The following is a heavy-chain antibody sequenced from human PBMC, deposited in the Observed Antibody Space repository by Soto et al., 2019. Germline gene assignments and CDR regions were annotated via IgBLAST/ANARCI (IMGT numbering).Heavy chain of an antibody. Sequence: ASVKVSCKASGYTFTSYDINWVRQATGQGLEWMGWMNPNSGNTGYAQKFQGRVTMTRNTSISTAYMELSSLRSEDTAVYYCARGRYRYCISTSCYGMDVWGQGTTVTVSS. J-gene: IGHJ6*02. CDR2: MNPNSGNT. D-gene: IGHD2-2*01. CDR1: GYTFTSYD. V-gene: IGHV1-8*01. CDR3: ARGRYRYCISTSCYGMDV.